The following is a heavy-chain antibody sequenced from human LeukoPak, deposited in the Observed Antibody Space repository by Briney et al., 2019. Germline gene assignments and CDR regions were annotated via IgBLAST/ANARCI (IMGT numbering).Heavy chain of an antibody. CDR2: IWYDGSNK. J-gene: IGHJ4*02. Sequence: GGSLRLSCAASGFTFSSYGMHWVRQAPGKGLQWVVVIWYDGSNKYYADSVKGRFTISRDNSKNTLYLQMNSLRAEDTAVYYCARARDYGGYFDYWGQGTLVTASS. CDR1: GFTFSSYG. CDR3: ARARDYGGYFDY. V-gene: IGHV3-33*01. D-gene: IGHD4-17*01.